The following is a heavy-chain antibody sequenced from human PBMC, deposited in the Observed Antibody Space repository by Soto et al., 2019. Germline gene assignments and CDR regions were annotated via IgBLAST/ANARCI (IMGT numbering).Heavy chain of an antibody. CDR2: INHSGST. V-gene: IGHV4-34*01. D-gene: IGHD2-8*01. J-gene: IGHJ4*02. CDR1: GGSFSGYY. Sequence: PSETLSLTCAVYGGSFSGYYLNWIRQPPGKGLEWIGEINHSGSTNYNPSLKSRVTLSVDTSKNQFSLKLSSVTAADTAVYYCARGLRTNGSFFRVWGQGTLVTVHS. CDR3: ARGLRTNGSFFRV.